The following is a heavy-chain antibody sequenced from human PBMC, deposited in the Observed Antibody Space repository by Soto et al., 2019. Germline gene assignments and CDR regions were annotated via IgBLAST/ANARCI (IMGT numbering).Heavy chain of an antibody. V-gene: IGHV3-30*18. CDR2: ISHDRTIE. J-gene: IGHJ4*02. CDR1: GFSFSYYG. Sequence: QVQLVESGGGVVQPGRSLRLSCAASGFSFSYYGMHWVRQAPGKGLEWVAAISHDRTIEDYGDSVKGRFTISRDNSKNTLYLQMNSLRAEDTAVYLCAKDPRGLGHVGCDYWGQGTLVTVSS. CDR3: AKDPRGLGHVGCDY. D-gene: IGHD1-26*01.